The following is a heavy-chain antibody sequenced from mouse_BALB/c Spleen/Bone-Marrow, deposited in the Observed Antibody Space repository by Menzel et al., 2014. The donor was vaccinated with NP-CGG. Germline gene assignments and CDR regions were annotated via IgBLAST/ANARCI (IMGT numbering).Heavy chain of an antibody. CDR1: GYTFTSYW. J-gene: IGHJ1*01. Sequence: VQLVESGAELVKPGASVKLSCKASGYTFTSYWMHWVKQSPGQGLEWIGGINPSNGRTNYNEKFKSKATLTVDKSSSTAYMQLSSLTSEDSAVYYCARDYDYWYFDVWGAGTTVTVSS. D-gene: IGHD2-4*01. V-gene: IGHV1S81*02. CDR3: ARDYDYWYFDV. CDR2: INPSNGRT.